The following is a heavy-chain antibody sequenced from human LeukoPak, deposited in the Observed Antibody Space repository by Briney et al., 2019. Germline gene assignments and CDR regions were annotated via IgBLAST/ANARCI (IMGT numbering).Heavy chain of an antibody. CDR1: GGSFSGYY. D-gene: IGHD6-13*01. V-gene: IGHV4-34*01. J-gene: IGHJ5*02. CDR3: ARFPRTGSSFSRGVDP. Sequence: SETLSLTCAVYGGSFSGYYWSWSRQPPGKGLEWIGEINHSGSTNYNPSLKSRVTISVDTSKNQFSLKLSSVTAADTAVYYCARFPRTGSSFSRGVDPWGQGTLVTVSS. CDR2: INHSGST.